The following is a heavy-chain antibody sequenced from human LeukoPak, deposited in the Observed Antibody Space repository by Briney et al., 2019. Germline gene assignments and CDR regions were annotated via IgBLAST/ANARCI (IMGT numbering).Heavy chain of an antibody. J-gene: IGHJ4*02. D-gene: IGHD3-9*01. Sequence: PSETLSLTCTVSGGSISSGSYYWSWIRQPAGKGLEWIGRIYTSGSTNYNPSLKSRVTISVDTSKNQFSLKLSSVTAADTAVYYCARGLRYFDWGQGTLATVSS. CDR1: GGSISSGSYY. V-gene: IGHV4-61*02. CDR3: ARGLRYFD. CDR2: IYTSGST.